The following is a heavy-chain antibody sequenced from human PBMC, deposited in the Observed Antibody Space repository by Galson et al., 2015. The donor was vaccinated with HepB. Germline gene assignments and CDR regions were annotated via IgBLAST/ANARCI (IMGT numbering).Heavy chain of an antibody. Sequence: SVKAACKASGFTFTDYYIHWVRQAPGQGLEWMGWIQLTNGDTKYAPKFQGRVTMTRDTPISTAYMALRGLTPDDTAVYYCARDPYDSTPLDYWGQGTLVTVSS. V-gene: IGHV1-2*02. CDR1: GFTFTDYY. CDR2: IQLTNGDT. CDR3: ARDPYDSTPLDY. D-gene: IGHD5-12*01. J-gene: IGHJ4*02.